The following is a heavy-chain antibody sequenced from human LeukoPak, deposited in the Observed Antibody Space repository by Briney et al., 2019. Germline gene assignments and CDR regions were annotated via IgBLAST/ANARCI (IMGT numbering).Heavy chain of an antibody. J-gene: IGHJ6*02. V-gene: IGHV1-18*01. CDR2: ISAYNGNT. D-gene: IGHD3-9*01. CDR3: ARGYYDILTGYYGHYYYYGMDV. CDR1: GYTFTSYG. Sequence: ASVKVSCKASGYTFTSYGIGWVRQAPGQGLEWMGWISAYNGNTNYAQKLQGRVTMTTDTSTSTAYMELRSLRSDDTAVYYCARGYYDILTGYYGHYYYYGMDVWGQGTTVTVSS.